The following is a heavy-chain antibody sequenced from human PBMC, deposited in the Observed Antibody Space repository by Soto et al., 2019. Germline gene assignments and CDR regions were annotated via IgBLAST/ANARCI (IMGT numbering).Heavy chain of an antibody. CDR1: GGSISSGDYY. J-gene: IGHJ4*02. D-gene: IGHD5-18*01. V-gene: IGHV4-30-4*01. CDR2: IYYSGST. CDR3: ASNSYGYIFYDH. Sequence: QVQLQESGPGLVKPSQTLSLTCTVSGGSISSGDYYWSWIRQPPGKGLEWIGYIYYSGSTYYNPSLKSRVTISVDTSKNQFSLQLSSVTAAATAVYFCASNSYGYIFYDHWGQGTLVTVSS.